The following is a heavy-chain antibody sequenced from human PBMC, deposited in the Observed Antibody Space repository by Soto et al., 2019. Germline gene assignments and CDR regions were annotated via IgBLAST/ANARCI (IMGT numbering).Heavy chain of an antibody. CDR1: GGSVSSGSYY. CDR2: IYYSGST. CDR3: ARGLILYYFDY. J-gene: IGHJ4*02. V-gene: IGHV4-61*01. Sequence: SETLSLTCTVSGGSVSSGSYYWSWIRQPPGEGLEWIGYIYYSGSTNYNPSLKSRVTISVDTSKNQFSLKLSSVTAADTAVYYCARGLILYYFDYWGQGTLVTVSS. D-gene: IGHD2-8*01.